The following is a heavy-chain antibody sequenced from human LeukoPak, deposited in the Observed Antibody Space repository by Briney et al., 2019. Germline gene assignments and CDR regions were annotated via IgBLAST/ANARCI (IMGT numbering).Heavy chain of an antibody. D-gene: IGHD5-18*01. CDR3: ARGPRRGQLWSWYFDL. Sequence: GGSLRLFCAASGFTFSDHYMDWVRQAPRKGLEWVGRTRNKANSYTTEYAASVKGRFTISRDDSKNSLYLQMNSLKTEDTAVYYCARGPRRGQLWSWYFDLWGRGTLVTVSS. V-gene: IGHV3-72*01. CDR1: GFTFSDHY. J-gene: IGHJ2*01. CDR2: TRNKANSYTT.